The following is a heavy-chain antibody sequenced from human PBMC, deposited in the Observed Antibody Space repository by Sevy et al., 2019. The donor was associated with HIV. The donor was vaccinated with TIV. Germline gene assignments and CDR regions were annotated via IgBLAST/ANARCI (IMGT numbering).Heavy chain of an antibody. CDR2: VFHSGST. J-gene: IGHJ4*02. D-gene: IGHD3-10*01. V-gene: IGHV4-38-2*01. CDR1: GYSITSGYL. CDR3: ARHSHGSGTYYVPFDS. Sequence: SETLSLTCAVSGYSITSGYLWGWIRQPPGKGLEWIGSVFHSGSTYNPSLNSRVIISVDTSKNQFSLKLNSVTAADTAVYYCARHSHGSGTYYVPFDSWGQGTLVTVSS.